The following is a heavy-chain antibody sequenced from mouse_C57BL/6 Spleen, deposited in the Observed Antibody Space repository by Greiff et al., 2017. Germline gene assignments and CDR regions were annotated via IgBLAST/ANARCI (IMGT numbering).Heavy chain of an antibody. J-gene: IGHJ2*01. V-gene: IGHV1-72*01. CDR3: AREKGLGGDYVDD. CDR1: GYTFTSYW. Sequence: QVQLQQPGAELVKPGASVKLSCKASGYTFTSYWMHWVKQRPGRGLEWIGRIDPNSGGTKYNEKFKSKATLTVDKPASTAYMQLSSLTSEAAAVYCGAREKGLGGDYVDDWGQGTTRTVS. D-gene: IGHD4-1*01. CDR2: IDPNSGGT.